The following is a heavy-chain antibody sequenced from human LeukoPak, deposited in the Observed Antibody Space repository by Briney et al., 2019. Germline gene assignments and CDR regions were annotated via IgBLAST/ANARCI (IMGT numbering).Heavy chain of an antibody. CDR3: ARDRALYDSRRGYYYTEDDY. V-gene: IGHV3-7*01. J-gene: IGHJ4*02. CDR2: IKQDGSEK. Sequence: GGSLRLSCAASGFTFSSYYMSWVRQAPGNGLEWVANIKQDGSEKYYVDSVKGRFTISRDNAKSSVYLQMNSLRADDTAVYYCARDRALYDSRRGYYYTEDDYWGQGTLVTVSS. D-gene: IGHD3-22*01. CDR1: GFTFSSYY.